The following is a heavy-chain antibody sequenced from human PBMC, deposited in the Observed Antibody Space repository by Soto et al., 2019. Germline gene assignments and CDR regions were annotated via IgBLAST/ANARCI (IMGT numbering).Heavy chain of an antibody. D-gene: IGHD3-10*01. CDR3: ARESARGGTRY. CDR1: GGSFSNYA. J-gene: IGHJ4*02. CDR2: IIPIFGTA. V-gene: IGHV1-69*13. Sequence: SVKVSCKASGGSFSNYAISWVRQAPGQGLEWMGRIIPIFGTANYSQKFQGRVTIIADESTSTAYMDLSSLRSEDTAVYYCARESARGGTRYWGQGTLVTVSS.